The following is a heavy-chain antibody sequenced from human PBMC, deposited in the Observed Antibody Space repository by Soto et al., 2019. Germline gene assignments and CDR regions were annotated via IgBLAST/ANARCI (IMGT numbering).Heavy chain of an antibody. CDR2: VYHSGST. CDR3: ARDRITRSNWLDP. D-gene: IGHD3-10*01. CDR1: GDSITSGGYY. J-gene: IGHJ5*02. V-gene: IGHV4-31*03. Sequence: KASETLSLTCTVSGDSITSGGYYWTWIRQHPGKGLEWIGYVYHSGSTYYNPSLKSRLTISVDTSKNQFSLKLTSVTAADTAVYFCARDRITRSNWLDPWGPGTLVTVSS.